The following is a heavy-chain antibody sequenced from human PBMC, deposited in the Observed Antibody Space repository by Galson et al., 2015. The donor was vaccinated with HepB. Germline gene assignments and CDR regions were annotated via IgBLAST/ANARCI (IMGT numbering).Heavy chain of an antibody. D-gene: IGHD2-15*01. CDR1: GFTFRNYW. CDR3: AKGGPVGDY. V-gene: IGHV3-7*03. Sequence: SLRLSCAASGFTFRNYWMHWVRQAPGKGLEWVANIKEDGSKTYYVDSVKGRFTVSRGNAKNSLYLQMNSLRAEDTAMYYCAKGGPVGDYWGQGTLVTVSS. J-gene: IGHJ4*02. CDR2: IKEDGSKT.